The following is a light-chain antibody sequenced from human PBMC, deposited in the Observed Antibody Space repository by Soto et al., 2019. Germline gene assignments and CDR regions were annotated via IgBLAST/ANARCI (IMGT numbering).Light chain of an antibody. Sequence: HSVLTQPASVSGSPGQSITISCTGTSSDVGAYNYVSWYQQYPGKAPKLMIYGVTNRPSGVSNRFSGSKTGNTASLTISGLQAEDEADYYCFSHRGGDSHVFXTGTKVTVL. J-gene: IGLJ1*01. CDR3: FSHRGGDSHV. CDR1: SSDVGAYNY. V-gene: IGLV2-14*01. CDR2: GVT.